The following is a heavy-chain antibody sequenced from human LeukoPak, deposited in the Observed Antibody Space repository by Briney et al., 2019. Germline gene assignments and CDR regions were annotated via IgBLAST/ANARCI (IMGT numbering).Heavy chain of an antibody. V-gene: IGHV3-21*01. CDR3: ARGGHGDYDLDY. CDR2: ISSSSSYI. D-gene: IGHD4-17*01. Sequence: GGSLRLSCAASGFTFSSYSMNWVRQAPGKGLEWVSSISSSSSYIYYADSVKGRFTISRDNAKNSLYLQMNSLRAEDTAVYYCARGGHGDYDLDYWGQGTLVTVSS. J-gene: IGHJ4*02. CDR1: GFTFSSYS.